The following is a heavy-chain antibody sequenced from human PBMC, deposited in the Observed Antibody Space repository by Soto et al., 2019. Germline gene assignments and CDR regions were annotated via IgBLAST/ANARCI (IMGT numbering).Heavy chain of an antibody. V-gene: IGHV1-69*01. D-gene: IGHD1-26*01. J-gene: IGHJ6*02. CDR1: GGTFSSYA. CDR3: ARSEWERYYYSYVMDV. CDR2: IFPIFGTA. Sequence: QVQLVQSGAEVKSPASSVKVSCKASGGTFSSYAISWVRQAPGQGLEWMGGIFPIFGTANYAQTFQGRLTITADESTSTAYMELSSLRSEDTAVYYCARSEWERYYYSYVMDVWGRGTTVTVSS.